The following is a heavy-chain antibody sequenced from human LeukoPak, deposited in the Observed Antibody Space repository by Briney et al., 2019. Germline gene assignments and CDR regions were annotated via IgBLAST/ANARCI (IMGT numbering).Heavy chain of an antibody. CDR3: ARDLGYCSSTSCSDAFDI. J-gene: IGHJ3*02. CDR1: GGSISSYY. Sequence: TSETLSLTCTVSGGSISSYYWSWIRQPAGKGLERIGRIYTSGSTNYNPSLKSRVTMSVDTSKNQFSLKLSSVTAADTAVYYCARDLGYCSSTSCSDAFDIWGQGTMVTVSS. D-gene: IGHD2-2*01. V-gene: IGHV4-4*07. CDR2: IYTSGST.